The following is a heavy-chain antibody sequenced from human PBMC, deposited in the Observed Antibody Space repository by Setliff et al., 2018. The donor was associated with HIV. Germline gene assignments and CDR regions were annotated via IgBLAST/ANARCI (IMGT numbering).Heavy chain of an antibody. Sequence: PSETLSLTCTVSGGSINSGGYYWSWIRQHPGKGLEWIGYIYYSGTTYYNPSVKSRVTISLDTSKNQFSLMLSPVTAADTAVYYCARATYTLQFLKWSPDSSLYYYYMDVWGKGTTVTVS. CDR1: GGSINSGGYY. D-gene: IGHD3-3*01. CDR3: ARATYTLQFLKWSPDSSLYYYYMDV. CDR2: IYYSGTT. V-gene: IGHV4-31*03. J-gene: IGHJ6*03.